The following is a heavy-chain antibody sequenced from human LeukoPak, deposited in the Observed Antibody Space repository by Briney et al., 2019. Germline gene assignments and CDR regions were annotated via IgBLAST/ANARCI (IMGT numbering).Heavy chain of an antibody. CDR2: IKPDGSEK. CDR3: TRDRSRAEDD. V-gene: IGHV3-7*01. Sequence: GGSLRLSCAASGLTFTDFWMNWVRQAPGRGLEWVANIKPDGSEKYYVDSVKGRFTISRDNANNLLYLQMNSLRGEDTAVYYCTRDRSRAEDDWGQGTLVTVSS. CDR1: GLTFTDFW. D-gene: IGHD1-14*01. J-gene: IGHJ4*02.